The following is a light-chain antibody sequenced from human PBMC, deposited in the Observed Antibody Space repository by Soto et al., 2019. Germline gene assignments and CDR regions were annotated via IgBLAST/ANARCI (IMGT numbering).Light chain of an antibody. V-gene: IGKV3-11*01. CDR2: DAY. Sequence: EVVLTHSPVTLSLSPVEIAALSFMSSQSFRVLLAWYQQKPGQAPRLLIYDAYNRATGIPPRFSGSGSGTDFTITISRLEPEDFAVYYCQQHGSSIPRTFGPGTKVDIK. J-gene: IGKJ1*01. CDR3: QQHGSSIPRT. CDR1: QSFRVL.